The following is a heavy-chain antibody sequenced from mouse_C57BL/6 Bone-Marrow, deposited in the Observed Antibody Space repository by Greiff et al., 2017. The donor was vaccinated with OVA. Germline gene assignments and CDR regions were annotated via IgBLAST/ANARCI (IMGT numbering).Heavy chain of an antibody. J-gene: IGHJ3*01. CDR1: GYAFSSSW. V-gene: IGHV1-82*01. CDR3: ARAGYYYGSTWFAY. D-gene: IGHD1-1*01. Sequence: VQLQQSGPELVKPGASVKISCKASGYAFSSSWMNWVKQRPGKGLEWIGRIYPGDGDTNYNGKFKGKATLTADKSSSTAYMQFSSLTSEDSAVYFCARAGYYYGSTWFAYWGQGTLVTVSA. CDR2: IYPGDGDT.